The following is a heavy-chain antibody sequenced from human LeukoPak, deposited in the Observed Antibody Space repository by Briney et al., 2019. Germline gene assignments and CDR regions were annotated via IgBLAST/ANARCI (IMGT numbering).Heavy chain of an antibody. CDR3: TTDRSLPPGTIFGVVIKVEYNWFDP. J-gene: IGHJ5*02. D-gene: IGHD3-3*01. V-gene: IGHV3-15*01. CDR1: GFTFSNAW. CDR2: IKSKTDGGTT. Sequence: NPGGSLRLSCAASGFTFSNAWMSWVRQAPGKGLEWVGRIKSKTDGGTTDYAAPVKGRFTISRDDSKNTLYLQMNSLKTEDTAVYYCTTDRSLPPGTIFGVVIKVEYNWFDPWGQGTLVTVSS.